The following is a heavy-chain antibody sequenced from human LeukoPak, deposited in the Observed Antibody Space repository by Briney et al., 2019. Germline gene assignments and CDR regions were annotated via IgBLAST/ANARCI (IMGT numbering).Heavy chain of an antibody. CDR2: ISSGGNTI. D-gene: IGHD5-18*01. CDR1: GFTFSSYE. CDR3: AREGTAMVSFDY. V-gene: IGHV3-48*03. J-gene: IGHJ4*02. Sequence: PGGSLRLSCAATGFTFSSYEMNWFRQAPGKVLEWDSYISSGGNTIYYADSVKGRFAISRDNAKNSLYLQMNSLRAEDTAVYYCAREGTAMVSFDYWGQGTLVTVSS.